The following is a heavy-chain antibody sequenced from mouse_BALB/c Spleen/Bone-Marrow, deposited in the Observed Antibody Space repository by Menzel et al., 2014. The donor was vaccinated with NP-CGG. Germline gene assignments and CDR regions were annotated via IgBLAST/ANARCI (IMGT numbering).Heavy chain of an antibody. V-gene: IGHV14-3*02. Sequence: EVQLQQSGAELVKPGASVKFSCTASGFNIKDTYMHWVKQRPEQGLEWIGRIYPANGNTKYDPKFQGKATITADTSSNTACLQLSSLTSEDTAVYYCASYYYGSSGFAYWGQGTLVTVSA. D-gene: IGHD1-1*01. J-gene: IGHJ3*01. CDR2: IYPANGNT. CDR1: GFNIKDTY. CDR3: ASYYYGSSGFAY.